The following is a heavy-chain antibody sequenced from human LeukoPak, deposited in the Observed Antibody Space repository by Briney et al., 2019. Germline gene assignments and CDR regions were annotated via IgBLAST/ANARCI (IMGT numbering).Heavy chain of an antibody. D-gene: IGHD5-24*01. CDR3: ARAKTWLQSFDFAY. CDR1: GFTFSSYA. V-gene: IGHV3-30-3*01. CDR2: ISYDGSNK. J-gene: IGHJ4*02. Sequence: SGGSLRLSCAASGFTFSSYAMSWVRQAPGKGLEWVSVISYDGSNKYYADSVKGRFTISRDNSKNTLYLQMNSLRAEDTAVYYCARAKTWLQSFDFAYWGQGTLVTVSS.